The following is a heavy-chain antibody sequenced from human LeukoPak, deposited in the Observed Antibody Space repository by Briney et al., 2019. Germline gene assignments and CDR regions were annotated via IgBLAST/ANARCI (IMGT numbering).Heavy chain of an antibody. J-gene: IGHJ3*01. Sequence: GGSLRLSCAASGFTLSTYTMNWVRQAPGKGLEWVAFIRYDGSNKYYADSVKGRFTISRDNSKNTLYLQMNSLRAEDTAVYYCAKVGSSGYWGQGTMVTVSS. CDR2: IRYDGSNK. CDR3: AKVGSSGY. V-gene: IGHV3-30*02. CDR1: GFTLSTYT. D-gene: IGHD6-25*01.